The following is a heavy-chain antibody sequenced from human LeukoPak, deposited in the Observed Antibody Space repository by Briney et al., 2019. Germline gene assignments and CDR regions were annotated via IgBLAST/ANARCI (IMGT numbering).Heavy chain of an antibody. CDR1: GGSISSYY. CDR3: ARDRSSGWHFDY. CDR2: IYYSGNT. V-gene: IGHV4-59*01. Sequence: KPSETLSLTCTVSGGSISSYYWSWIRQPPGKGLEWIGYIYYSGNTNYNPSLKSRVTISVDTSKNQFSLKLSSVTAADTAVYYCARDRSSGWHFDYWGQGTLVTVSS. J-gene: IGHJ4*02. D-gene: IGHD6-19*01.